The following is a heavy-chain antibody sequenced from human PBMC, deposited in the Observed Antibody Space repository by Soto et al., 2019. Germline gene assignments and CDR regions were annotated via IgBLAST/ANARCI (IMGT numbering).Heavy chain of an antibody. CDR2: IIPIFGTA. Sequence: QVQLVQSGAGVKKPGSSVKVSCKASGGTFSSYAISWVRQAPGQGLEWMGGIIPIFGTANYAQKFQGRVTTTAAEATSTADMEVRSRRCEETAVEYCARGEKGEDGTYYYYYGMDVWGQGTTVTVSS. V-gene: IGHV1-69*01. CDR1: GGTFSSYA. D-gene: IGHD3-16*01. CDR3: ARGEKGEDGTYYYYYGMDV. J-gene: IGHJ6*02.